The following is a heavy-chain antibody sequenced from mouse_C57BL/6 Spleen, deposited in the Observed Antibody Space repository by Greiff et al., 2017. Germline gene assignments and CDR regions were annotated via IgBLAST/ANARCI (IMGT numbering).Heavy chain of an antibody. CDR3: ARKEGNCPFGY. V-gene: IGHV1-50*01. CDR2: IDPSDSYT. J-gene: IGHJ2*01. Sequence: LQQSGAELVKPGASVKLSCKASGYTFTSYWMQWVKQRPGQGLEWIGEIDPSDSYTNYNQKFKGKAKLTVDTSSSTAYMQLSGLTSEDSAVYYCARKEGNCPFGYWGQGTTLTVSS. D-gene: IGHD2-1*01. CDR1: GYTFTSYW.